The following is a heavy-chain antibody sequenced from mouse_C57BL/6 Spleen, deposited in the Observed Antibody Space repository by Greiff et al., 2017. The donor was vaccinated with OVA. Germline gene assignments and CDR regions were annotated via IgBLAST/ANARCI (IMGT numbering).Heavy chain of an antibody. Sequence: QVHVKQSGAELVKPGASVKMSCKASGYTFTSYWITWVKQRPGQGLEWIGDIYPGSGSTNYNEKFKSKATLTVDTSSSTAYMQLSSLTSEDSAVYYCARNRDYWGQGTTLTVSS. V-gene: IGHV1-55*01. CDR2: IYPGSGST. CDR3: ARNRDY. CDR1: GYTFTSYW. J-gene: IGHJ2*01.